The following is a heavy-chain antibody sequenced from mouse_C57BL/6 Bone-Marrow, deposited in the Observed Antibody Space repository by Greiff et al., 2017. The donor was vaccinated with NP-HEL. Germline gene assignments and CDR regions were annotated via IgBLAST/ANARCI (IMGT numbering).Heavy chain of an antibody. J-gene: IGHJ3*01. CDR3: AALLPWFAY. CDR1: GYTFTSYW. V-gene: IGHV1-69*01. CDR2: IDPSDSYT. D-gene: IGHD1-2*01. Sequence: QVQLQQSGAELVMPGASVKLSCKASGYTFTSYWMHWVKQRPGQGLEWIGEIDPSDSYTNYNQKFKGKSTLTVDKSSSTAYMQLSSLTSEDSAVYYCAALLPWFAYWGQGTLVTVSA.